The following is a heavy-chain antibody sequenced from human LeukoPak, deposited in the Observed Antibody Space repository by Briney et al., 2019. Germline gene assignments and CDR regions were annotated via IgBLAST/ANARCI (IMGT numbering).Heavy chain of an antibody. CDR2: ISSSSSYI. CDR1: GFTFSSYS. CDR3: ARDYCSAASCFYNWFDP. D-gene: IGHD2-15*01. Sequence: GGSLRLSCAASGFTFSSYSMNWVRQAPGKGLEWVSSISSSSSYIYYADSVKGRFTISRDNAKNSLYLQVNSLRAEDTAVYYCARDYCSAASCFYNWFDPWGQGTLVTVSS. J-gene: IGHJ5*02. V-gene: IGHV3-21*01.